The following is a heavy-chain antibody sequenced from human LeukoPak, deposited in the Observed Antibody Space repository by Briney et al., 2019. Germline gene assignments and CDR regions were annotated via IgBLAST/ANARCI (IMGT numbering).Heavy chain of an antibody. CDR1: GGSFSGYY. J-gene: IGHJ5*02. D-gene: IGHD3-3*01. CDR2: INHSGST. V-gene: IGHV4-34*01. CDR3: ARGITIFGPNWFDP. Sequence: SETLSLTCAVYGGSFSGYYWSWIRQPPGKGLEWIGEINHSGSTNYNPSLKSRVTISVDTSKNQFSLKLSSVTAADTAVYYCARGITIFGPNWFDPWGQGTLVTVSS.